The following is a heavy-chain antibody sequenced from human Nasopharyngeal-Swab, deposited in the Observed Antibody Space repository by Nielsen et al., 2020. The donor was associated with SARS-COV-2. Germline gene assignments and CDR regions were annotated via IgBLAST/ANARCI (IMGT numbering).Heavy chain of an antibody. CDR3: ARGHNGNLEYFDY. Sequence: VRQMPGKGLEWLGVIYPGNSDTKYSPSFQGQVTISADSSISAAYLQWSSLKASDTAMYCCARGHNGNLEYFDYWGQGTLVTVSS. D-gene: IGHD4-23*01. CDR2: IYPGNSDT. J-gene: IGHJ4*02. V-gene: IGHV5-51*01.